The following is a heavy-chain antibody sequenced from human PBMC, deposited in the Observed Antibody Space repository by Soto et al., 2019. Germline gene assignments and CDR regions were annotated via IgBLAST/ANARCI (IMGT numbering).Heavy chain of an antibody. D-gene: IGHD3-22*01. Sequence: GGSMRLSCAASGCTCSNHCMSWVLKAQGKGLEWVANIKPDGSEKYYVDSVKGRFTMSRDNVKNSLYLQMNSLRAEDTAVYYCARGDYYDNSGPFSDAFDIWGQGTMVTV. CDR2: IKPDGSEK. CDR1: GCTCSNHC. CDR3: ARGDYYDNSGPFSDAFDI. J-gene: IGHJ3*02. V-gene: IGHV3-7*04.